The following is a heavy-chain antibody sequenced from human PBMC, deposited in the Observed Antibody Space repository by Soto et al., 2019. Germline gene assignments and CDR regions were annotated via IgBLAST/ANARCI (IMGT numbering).Heavy chain of an antibody. D-gene: IGHD2-2*02. CDR3: ARDRLDVVVPAAILAY. CDR2: ISYDGSNK. Sequence: PGGSLRLSCAASGFTSSSYAMHWVRQAPGKGLEWVAVISYDGSNKYYADSVKGRFTISRDNSKNTLYLQMNSLRAEDTAVFYCARDRLDVVVPAAILAYWGQGTLVTVSS. J-gene: IGHJ4*02. V-gene: IGHV3-30-3*01. CDR1: GFTSSSYA.